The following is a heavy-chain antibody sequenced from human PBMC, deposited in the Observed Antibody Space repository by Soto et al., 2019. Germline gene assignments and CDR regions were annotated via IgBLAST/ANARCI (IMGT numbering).Heavy chain of an antibody. Sequence: PSETLSLTCAVSGDSISSGSYYWVWVRQPPGKGLEWIGYIYYSGSTNYNPSLKSRVTISVDTSKNQFSLKLSSVTAADTAVYYCARRYGSWFDYWGQGTLVTVSS. D-gene: IGHD5-18*01. V-gene: IGHV4-61*05. J-gene: IGHJ4*02. CDR3: ARRYGSWFDY. CDR2: IYYSGST. CDR1: GDSISSGSYY.